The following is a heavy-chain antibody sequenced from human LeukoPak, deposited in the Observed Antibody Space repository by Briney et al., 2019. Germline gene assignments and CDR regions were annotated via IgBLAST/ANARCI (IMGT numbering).Heavy chain of an antibody. Sequence: ASVKVSCKASGYTFTSYYMHWVRQAPGQGLEWMGIINPSGGSTSYAQKFQGRVTMTRDTSTSTVYMELSSLRSGDTAVYYCARAGALYCSGGSCYDYWGQGTLVTVSS. CDR1: GYTFTSYY. CDR3: ARAGALYCSGGSCYDY. D-gene: IGHD2-15*01. CDR2: INPSGGST. V-gene: IGHV1-46*01. J-gene: IGHJ4*02.